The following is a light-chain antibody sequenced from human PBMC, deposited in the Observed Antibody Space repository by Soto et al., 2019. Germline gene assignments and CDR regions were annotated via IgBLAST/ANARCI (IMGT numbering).Light chain of an antibody. CDR2: DAS. Sequence: EIVLTQSPATLSLSPGERATLSCRASQSVGSSLAWYQQKPGQAPRLLIYDASNRATGIPARFSGSGSGTDFTLTISSLESEDFAVYYCQQRDNWPPFTFGPGTKVDFK. CDR3: QQRDNWPPFT. J-gene: IGKJ3*01. V-gene: IGKV3-11*01. CDR1: QSVGSS.